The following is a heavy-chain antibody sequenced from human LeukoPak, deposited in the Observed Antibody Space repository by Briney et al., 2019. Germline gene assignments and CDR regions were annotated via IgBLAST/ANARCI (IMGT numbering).Heavy chain of an antibody. Sequence: GASGKVSCKASGYSVTSYGFNWGRQAPGQGLEWMGWMSAYNGKTNYAHSLQGRVTVTADTSTSTAYMELRSLRSEDTAVYYCARGMGYSYGHPQGAFDIWGQGTMVTVSS. J-gene: IGHJ3*02. V-gene: IGHV1-18*01. CDR2: MSAYNGKT. CDR1: GYSVTSYG. D-gene: IGHD5-18*01. CDR3: ARGMGYSYGHPQGAFDI.